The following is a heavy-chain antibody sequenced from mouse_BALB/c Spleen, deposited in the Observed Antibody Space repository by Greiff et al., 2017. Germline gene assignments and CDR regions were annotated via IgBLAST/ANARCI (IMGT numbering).Heavy chain of an antibody. CDR1: GYTFSSYW. J-gene: IGHJ1*01. V-gene: IGHV1-9*01. Sequence: VQLQQSGAELMKPGASVKISCQATGYTFSSYWIEWVKQRPGHGLEWIGVILPGSGSTNYNEKFKGKATFTSATSSNTAYMQLSSLTSGDAAVYYCARYDYGSSFSYWYIDVWGAGTTVTVAS. CDR2: ILPGSGST. D-gene: IGHD1-1*01. CDR3: ARYDYGSSFSYWYIDV.